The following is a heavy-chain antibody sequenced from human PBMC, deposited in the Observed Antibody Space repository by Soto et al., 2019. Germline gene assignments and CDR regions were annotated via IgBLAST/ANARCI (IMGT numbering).Heavy chain of an antibody. D-gene: IGHD3-10*01. Sequence: PGGSLRLSCSASGFTFSSYAMHWVRQAPGKGLEYVSAISSNGGSTYYADSVKGRFTISRDNSKNTLYLQMSSLRAEDTAVYYCVILVPQGTYYYGSGSTSGWFDPWGQGTLVTVSS. CDR2: ISSNGGST. V-gene: IGHV3-64D*06. J-gene: IGHJ5*02. CDR3: VILVPQGTYYYGSGSTSGWFDP. CDR1: GFTFSSYA.